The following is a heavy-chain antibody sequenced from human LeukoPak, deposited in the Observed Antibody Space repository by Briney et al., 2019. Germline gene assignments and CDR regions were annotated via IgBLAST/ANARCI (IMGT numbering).Heavy chain of an antibody. Sequence: SETLSLTCTVSGGSISSGGYYWSWIRQPAGKGLEWIGRIYTSGSTNYNPSLKSRVTMSVDTSKNQFSLKLSSVTAADTAVYYCARDRPQDCSSTSCLFLYFDLWGRGTLVTVSS. CDR1: GGSISSGGYY. CDR2: IYTSGST. J-gene: IGHJ2*01. CDR3: ARDRPQDCSSTSCLFLYFDL. D-gene: IGHD2-2*01. V-gene: IGHV4-61*02.